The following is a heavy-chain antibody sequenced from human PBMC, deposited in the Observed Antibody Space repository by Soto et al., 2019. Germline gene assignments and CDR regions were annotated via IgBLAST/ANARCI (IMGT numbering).Heavy chain of an antibody. D-gene: IGHD2-21*02. V-gene: IGHV4-30-4*01. CDR2: ISYSGRT. CDR1: RTGDYY. CDR3: ALTYCGGDCYSHYYYYYGMDV. Sequence: RTGDYYWSWIRQSPGKGLEWIGYISYSGRTYYNPSLKSRVTISVDTSKNQCSLKLSSVTAADTAVYYCALTYCGGDCYSHYYYYYGMDVWGQGTTVTVSS. J-gene: IGHJ6*02.